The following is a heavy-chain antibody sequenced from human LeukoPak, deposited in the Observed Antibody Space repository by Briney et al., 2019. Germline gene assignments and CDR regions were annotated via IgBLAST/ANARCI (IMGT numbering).Heavy chain of an antibody. D-gene: IGHD6-19*01. Sequence: SVKVSCKASGFTFTTSTMHWVRQTRGQRLEWMGCIVVGSGKTNYAQDFQQIITITRDMSTSTAYMELSSLRSEDTAVYYCAVTVAGPFFDNWGQGTLVTVFS. CDR1: GFTFTTST. CDR3: AVTVAGPFFDN. V-gene: IGHV1-58*02. CDR2: IVVGSGKT. J-gene: IGHJ4*02.